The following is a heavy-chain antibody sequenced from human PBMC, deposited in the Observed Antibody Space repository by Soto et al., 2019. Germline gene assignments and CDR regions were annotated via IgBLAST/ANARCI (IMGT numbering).Heavy chain of an antibody. V-gene: IGHV4-39*01. CDR2: VYYSGNT. CDR3: ARHGAGPDEYYYGMDV. Sequence: PSETLSLTCTVSGGSISSGGYYWSWIRQHPGKGLEWIGSVYYSGNTYYNPSLKTRVTISIDTSKNQFSLKLSSVIAADTSVYYCARHGAGPDEYYYGMDVWGQGTTVTVSS. J-gene: IGHJ6*02. D-gene: IGHD6-13*01. CDR1: GGSISSGGYY.